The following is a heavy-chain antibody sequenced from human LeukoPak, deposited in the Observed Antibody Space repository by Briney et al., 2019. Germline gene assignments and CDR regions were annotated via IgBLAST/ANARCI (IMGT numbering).Heavy chain of an antibody. Sequence: GGSLRLSCVASGFTFSNYWMSWVRQAPGKGLEWVANIKQDGSEIYYVGSVKGRFTISRDNAKSSLYLQMNSLRAEDTAMYYCVRDHGSAVDHWGQGTLVTVSS. V-gene: IGHV3-7*01. CDR1: GFTFSNYW. J-gene: IGHJ4*02. CDR3: VRDHGSAVDH. D-gene: IGHD6-19*01. CDR2: IKQDGSEI.